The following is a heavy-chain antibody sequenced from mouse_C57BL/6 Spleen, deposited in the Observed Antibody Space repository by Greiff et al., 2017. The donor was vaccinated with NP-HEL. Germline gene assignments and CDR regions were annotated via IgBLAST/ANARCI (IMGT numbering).Heavy chain of an antibody. Sequence: VQLKESGGGLVKPGGSLKLSCAASGFTFSSYAMSWVRQTPEKRLEWVATISDGGSYTYYPDNVKGRFTISRDNAKNNLYLQMSNLKSEDTAMYYCARDNWYYAMDYWGQGTSVTVSS. D-gene: IGHD4-1*01. J-gene: IGHJ4*01. CDR3: ARDNWYYAMDY. CDR2: ISDGGSYT. CDR1: GFTFSSYA. V-gene: IGHV5-4*01.